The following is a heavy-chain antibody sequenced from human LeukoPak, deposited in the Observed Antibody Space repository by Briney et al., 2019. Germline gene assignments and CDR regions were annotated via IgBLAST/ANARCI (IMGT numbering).Heavy chain of an antibody. V-gene: IGHV1-18*01. Sequence: ASVKVSCKASGYTFSTYGISWLRQAPGQGLEWMGWISASNGNTNYAQKFQGRVPMTTDTSTSTLYMEVRSLRSDDTAVYYCARDNGYKSVDYWGQGTLVTVSS. CDR1: GYTFSTYG. CDR3: ARDNGYKSVDY. CDR2: ISASNGNT. D-gene: IGHD1-14*01. J-gene: IGHJ4*02.